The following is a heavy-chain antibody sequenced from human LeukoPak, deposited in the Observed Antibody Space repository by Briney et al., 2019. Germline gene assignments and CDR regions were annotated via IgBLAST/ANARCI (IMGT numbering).Heavy chain of an antibody. J-gene: IGHJ4*02. CDR2: ISYDGSNK. CDR1: GFTFSSYG. V-gene: IGHV3-30*18. CDR3: AKPSTREWLLLSPFDY. Sequence: GRSLRLSCAASGFTFSSYGMHWVRQAPGKGLEWVAVISYDGSNKYYADSVKGRFTISRDNSKNTLYLQMNSLRAEDTAVYYCAKPSTREWLLLSPFDYWGQGTLVTVSS. D-gene: IGHD3-22*01.